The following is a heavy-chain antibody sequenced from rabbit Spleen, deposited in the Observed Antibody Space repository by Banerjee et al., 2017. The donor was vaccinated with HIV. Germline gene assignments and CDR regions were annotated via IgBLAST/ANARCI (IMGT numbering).Heavy chain of an antibody. D-gene: IGHD6-1*01. V-gene: IGHV1S45*01. CDR1: GFDFSTYS. J-gene: IGHJ4*01. CDR3: AREILYAAYAGFGDATIYYFDL. Sequence: QEQLVESGGGLVQPGGSLKLSCKASGFDFSTYSMSWVRQAPGKGLEWIACINAGSGGRTYYATWAKGRFTISRPWSTTVTLQLTSLTAADTATYFCAREILYAAYAGFGDATIYYFDLWGQGTLVTVS. CDR2: INAGSGGRT.